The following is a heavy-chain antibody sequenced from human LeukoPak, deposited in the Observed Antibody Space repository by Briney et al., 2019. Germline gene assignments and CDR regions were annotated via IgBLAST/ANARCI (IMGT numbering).Heavy chain of an antibody. D-gene: IGHD6-6*01. J-gene: IGHJ6*02. V-gene: IGHV3-30*18. CDR2: ISYDGSNK. Sequence: GGSLRLSCAASGFTFSSYGMHWVRQAPGKGLEWVAVISYDGSNKYYADSVKGRFTISRDNSKNTLYLQMNSLRAEDTAVYHCAKALSKLVLGMDVWGQGTTVTVSS. CDR1: GFTFSSYG. CDR3: AKALSKLVLGMDV.